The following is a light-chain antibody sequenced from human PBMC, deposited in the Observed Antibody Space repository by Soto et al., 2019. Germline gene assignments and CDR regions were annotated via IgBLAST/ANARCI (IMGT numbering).Light chain of an antibody. J-gene: IGKJ4*01. CDR2: AAS. V-gene: IGKV3-20*01. CDR3: QQFGSSRLT. CDR1: QSVNSDF. Sequence: EIVLTQSPGTLSLSPGERATLSCRASQSVNSDFLTWYQQKPGQAPRLLIYAASTRATGIPDRLSGDGSGADFTLSISRLEPEDFAVYYCQQFGSSRLTFGGGTKVEI.